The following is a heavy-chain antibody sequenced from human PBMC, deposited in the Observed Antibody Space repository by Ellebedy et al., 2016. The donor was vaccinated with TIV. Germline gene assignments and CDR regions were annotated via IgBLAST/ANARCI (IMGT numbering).Heavy chain of an antibody. V-gene: IGHV3-74*01. CDR2: IDNDGRNT. D-gene: IGHD5-24*01. J-gene: IGHJ4*02. CDR3: ARGEGWIDN. Sequence: GESLKISXSVSGFTFRSYWMHWFRQVPGKGLVWVSRIDNDGRNTYYVDSVKGRFTISRDNAKNSLYLQMNSLRAEDTAVYFCARGEGWIDNWGQGTLVTVSS. CDR1: GFTFRSYW.